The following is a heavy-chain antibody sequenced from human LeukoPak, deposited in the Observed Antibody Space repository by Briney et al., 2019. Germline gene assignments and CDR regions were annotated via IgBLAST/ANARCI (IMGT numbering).Heavy chain of an antibody. V-gene: IGHV3-11*05. Sequence: GGSLRLSCAASGFTLSDYYMSWIRQAPGKGLEWVSYISSSSDYTTYADSVKGRFTISRDNAKNSLYVQMNSLRAEDTAFYYCARAPYGMDAWGQGTTVTVSS. J-gene: IGHJ6*02. CDR3: ARAPYGMDA. CDR1: GFTLSDYY. CDR2: ISSSSDYT.